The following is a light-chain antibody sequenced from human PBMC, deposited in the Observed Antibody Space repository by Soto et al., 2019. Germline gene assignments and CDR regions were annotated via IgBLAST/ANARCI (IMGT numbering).Light chain of an antibody. CDR2: DAS. CDR3: QYYNRYRWT. Sequence: DIQMTQSPSSLSASVGDRVTITCQASQDISNYLNWYQQKPGKAPKLLIYDASNLETGVPSRFSGSGSGTEFTVTISSLQPDDFATYYCQYYNRYRWTFGQGTKVDIK. CDR1: QDISNY. V-gene: IGKV1-33*01. J-gene: IGKJ1*01.